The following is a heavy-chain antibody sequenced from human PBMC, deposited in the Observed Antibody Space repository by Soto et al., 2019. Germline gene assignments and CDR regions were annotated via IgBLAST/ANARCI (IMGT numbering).Heavy chain of an antibody. D-gene: IGHD6-13*01. V-gene: IGHV4-4*07. Sequence: SETLSLTCTVSGGSISTYYWSWIRQSAGKGLEWIGRIYPSGSANYNPSLKGRVTMSLDTSKNQFSLKVSSVTAADTAVYYCARDRTAAGPSNWFDPWGQGTLVTVYS. J-gene: IGHJ5*02. CDR3: ARDRTAAGPSNWFDP. CDR2: IYPSGSA. CDR1: GGSISTYY.